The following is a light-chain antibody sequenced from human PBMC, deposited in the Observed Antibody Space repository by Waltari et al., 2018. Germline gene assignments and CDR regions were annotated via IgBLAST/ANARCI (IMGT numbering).Light chain of an antibody. CDR3: AAWDNSLSGWV. CDR1: SSNIGHNY. V-gene: IGLV1-47*01. Sequence: QSVLTQPPSASGTPGQRVTISCSGISSNIGHNYVFWYQQLPGTAPKLLIYRNDQRPSGGPDRFSGSKSVTSASLAIGGLRSEDEADDHCAAWDNSLSGWVFGEGTKLTVL. J-gene: IGLJ3*02. CDR2: RND.